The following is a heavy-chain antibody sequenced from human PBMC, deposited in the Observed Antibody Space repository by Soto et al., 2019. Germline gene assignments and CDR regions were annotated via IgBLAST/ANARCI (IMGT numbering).Heavy chain of an antibody. CDR3: AHRPTSTEDFYFDY. J-gene: IGHJ4*02. CDR1: GFSLTTSGVA. CDR2: FYWNDDK. Sequence: QITLTESGPTLVTPTQTLTLTCSFSGFSLTTSGVAVGWFRQPPGNAPEWLALFYWNDDKRYSPSLRSRLTVTGDSSKNQVDLTLANVDPVDSGTYYCAHRPTSTEDFYFDYWGQGTLVTVSS. V-gene: IGHV2-5*01.